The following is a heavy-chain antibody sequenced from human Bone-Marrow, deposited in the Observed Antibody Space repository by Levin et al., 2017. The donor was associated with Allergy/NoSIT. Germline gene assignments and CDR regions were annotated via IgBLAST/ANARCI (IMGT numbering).Heavy chain of an antibody. J-gene: IGHJ4*02. CDR3: ARGFDR. V-gene: IGHV1-18*01. CDR1: GYTFTDYG. Sequence: ASVKVSCKASGYTFTDYGISWVRQAPGQGREGMGWINVNSGHTNYVRKFQGRVTMTTDTSTQTAYMALRSLRSDDTAIYYCARGFDRWGQGTLVTVSS. CDR2: INVNSGHT.